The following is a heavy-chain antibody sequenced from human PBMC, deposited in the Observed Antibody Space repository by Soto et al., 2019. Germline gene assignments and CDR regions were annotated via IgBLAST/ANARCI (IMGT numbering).Heavy chain of an antibody. CDR2: ISYDGSNK. Sequence: QVQLVESGGGVVQPGRSLRLSCAASGFTFSSYGMHWVRQAPGKGLEWVAVISYDGSNKYYADSVKGRFTISRDNSKNALYLQMNSLSAEDTAVYYCATGIAVDGFHYYYYGMDVWGQGTTVTVSS. J-gene: IGHJ6*02. V-gene: IGHV3-30*03. CDR3: ATGIAVDGFHYYYYGMDV. D-gene: IGHD6-19*01. CDR1: GFTFSSYG.